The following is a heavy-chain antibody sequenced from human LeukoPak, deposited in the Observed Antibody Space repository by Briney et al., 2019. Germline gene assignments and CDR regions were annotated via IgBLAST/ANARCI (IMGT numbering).Heavy chain of an antibody. CDR3: AKGCYDFWSGYFCY. J-gene: IGHJ4*02. CDR1: GFTFDDYA. D-gene: IGHD3-3*01. CDR2: ISWNSGSI. V-gene: IGHV3-9*03. Sequence: GGSLRLSCAASGFTFDDYAMHWVRQAPGKGLEWVSGISWNSGSIGYADSVKGRFTISRDNAKSSLYLQMNSLRAEDMALYYCAKGCYDFWSGYFCYWGQGTLVTVSS.